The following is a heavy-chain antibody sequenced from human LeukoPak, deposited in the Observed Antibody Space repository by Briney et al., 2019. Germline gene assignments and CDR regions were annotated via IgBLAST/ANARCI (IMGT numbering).Heavy chain of an antibody. CDR1: GFTFSSYS. CDR2: ISSSSSTI. CDR3: ARDPLYCSGGSCYPGGLDY. D-gene: IGHD2-15*01. J-gene: IGHJ4*02. V-gene: IGHV3-48*01. Sequence: PGGSLRLSCAASGFTFSSYSMNWVRQAPGKGLEWVSYISSSSSTIYYADSVKGRFTISRDNAKNSLYLQMNSLRAGDTAVYYCARDPLYCSGGSCYPGGLDYWGQGTLVTVSS.